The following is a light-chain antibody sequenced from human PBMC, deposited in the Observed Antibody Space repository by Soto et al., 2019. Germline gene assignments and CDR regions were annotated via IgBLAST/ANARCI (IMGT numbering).Light chain of an antibody. J-gene: IGKJ2*01. CDR2: GAS. V-gene: IGKV3-20*01. CDR3: QQYGSSPPYT. Sequence: EIGLTQSPGTLSLSPGERATLSCRASQSVSSTYLAWFQQKPGQAPRLLVYGASSRAPGIPARFSGSGFGTDFTLTISRLEPEDFAVDYCQQYGSSPPYTFGQGTKLEIK. CDR1: QSVSSTY.